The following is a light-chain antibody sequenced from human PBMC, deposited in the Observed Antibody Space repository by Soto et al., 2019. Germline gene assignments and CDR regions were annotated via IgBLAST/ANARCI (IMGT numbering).Light chain of an antibody. CDR3: QKYNSALRVFT. CDR1: QGISAY. CDR2: AAS. Sequence: DIQMTQSPSSLSASVGDRVTITCRASQGISAYLAWYQQKPGKVPKLLIYAASTLQSGVPSRFSGSGSGTDFTHTHRNLQPEDVAIYYCQKYNSALRVFTFGPGTKGDIK. J-gene: IGKJ3*01. V-gene: IGKV1-27*01.